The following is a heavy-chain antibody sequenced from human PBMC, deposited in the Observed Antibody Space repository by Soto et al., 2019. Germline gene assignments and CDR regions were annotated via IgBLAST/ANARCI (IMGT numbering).Heavy chain of an antibody. CDR2: IYYSGST. CDR1: Y. J-gene: IGHJ5*02. D-gene: IGHD2-2*01. CDR3: ARGSSTSSRWFDP. V-gene: IGHV4-39*01. Sequence: YWGWIRQPPGKGLEWTGSIYYSGSTYYNPSLKSRVTISVDTSKNQFSLKLSSVTAADTAVYYCARGSSTSSRWFDPWGQGTLVTVSS.